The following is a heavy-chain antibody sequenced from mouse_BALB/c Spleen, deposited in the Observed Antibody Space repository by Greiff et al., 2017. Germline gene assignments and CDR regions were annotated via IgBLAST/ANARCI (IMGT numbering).Heavy chain of an antibody. CDR2: IWAGGST. CDR3: AIGNYEGFAY. CDR1: GFSLTSYG. V-gene: IGHV2-9*02. J-gene: IGHJ3*01. Sequence: QVQLKESGPGLVAPSQSLSITCTVSGFSLTSYGVHWVRQPPGKGLEWLGVIWAGGSTNYNSALMSRLSISKDNSKSQVFLKMNSLQTDDTAMYYCAIGNYEGFAYWGQGTLVTVSA. D-gene: IGHD2-1*01.